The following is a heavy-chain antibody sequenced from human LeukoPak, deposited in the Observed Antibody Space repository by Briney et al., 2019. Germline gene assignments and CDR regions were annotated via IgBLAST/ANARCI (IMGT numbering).Heavy chain of an antibody. D-gene: IGHD3-3*01. CDR1: GGSISSGSFN. Sequence: SETLSLTCTVSGGSISSGSFNWIWIRQPAGQGLEWIGCIYTSGSNNYTPSLQSRITISVDTSKNQFSLKLSFVTAADTAVYYCARGEYYDFWSGYLVPDVWGKGTTVTVSS. V-gene: IGHV4-61*02. CDR3: ARGEYYDFWSGYLVPDV. J-gene: IGHJ6*04. CDR2: IYTSGSN.